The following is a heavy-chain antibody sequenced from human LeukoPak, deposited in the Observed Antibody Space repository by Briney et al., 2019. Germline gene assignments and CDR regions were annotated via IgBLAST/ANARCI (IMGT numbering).Heavy chain of an antibody. CDR2: IKQDGSEK. CDR1: GFTFSSYG. D-gene: IGHD2-15*01. Sequence: PGGTLRLSCAASGFTFSSYGMSWVRQAPGKGLEWVAKIKQDGSEKYYVDAVKGRFTISRDNAKKSLFLQMSSLIAEDTALYYCTRGARQRYHLDIAYYFDYWGQGALVTVSS. CDR3: TRGARQRYHLDIAYYFDY. V-gene: IGHV3-7*01. J-gene: IGHJ4*02.